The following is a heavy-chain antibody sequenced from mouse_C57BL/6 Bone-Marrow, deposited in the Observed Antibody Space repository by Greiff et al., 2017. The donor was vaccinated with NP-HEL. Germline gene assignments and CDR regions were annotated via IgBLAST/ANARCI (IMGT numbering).Heavy chain of an antibody. Sequence: VQLQQSGAELVKPGASVKISCKASGYAFSSYWMNWVKARPGKGLGWIGQIYPGDGDTKYNGKFKGKATLTADKSSSTAYMQVSSLTSEDSAVYFCARGDYGSSRFGYAMDYWGQGTSVTVSS. CDR3: ARGDYGSSRFGYAMDY. J-gene: IGHJ4*01. CDR1: GYAFSSYW. CDR2: IYPGDGDT. D-gene: IGHD1-1*01. V-gene: IGHV1-80*01.